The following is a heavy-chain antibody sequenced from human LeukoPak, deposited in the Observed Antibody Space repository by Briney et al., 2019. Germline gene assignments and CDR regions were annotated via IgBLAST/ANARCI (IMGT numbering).Heavy chain of an antibody. CDR3: ARGAAGGWAPFDY. CDR1: GYTFTSYA. J-gene: IGHJ4*02. Sequence: ASVKVSCKAPGYTFTSYAMHWVRQAPGQRLEWMGWSNAGNGNTKYSQEFQGRVTITRDTSASTAYMELSSLRSEDMAVYYCARGAAGGWAPFDYWGQGTLVTVSS. V-gene: IGHV1-3*02. D-gene: IGHD6-19*01. CDR2: SNAGNGNT.